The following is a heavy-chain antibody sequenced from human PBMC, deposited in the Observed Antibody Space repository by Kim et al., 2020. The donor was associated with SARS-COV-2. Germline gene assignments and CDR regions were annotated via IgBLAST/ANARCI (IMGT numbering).Heavy chain of an antibody. D-gene: IGHD2-15*01. V-gene: IGHV3-64D*09. CDR3: VRSIGGLRSPFDY. CDR1: GFTFSSYA. Sequence: GGSLRLSCSASGFTFSSYAMHWVRQAPGKGLEYVSAISSNGGSTYYADSVKGRFTISRDNSKNTLYLQMSSLRAEDTAVYYCVRSIGGLRSPFDYWGQGTLVTVSS. CDR2: ISSNGGST. J-gene: IGHJ4*02.